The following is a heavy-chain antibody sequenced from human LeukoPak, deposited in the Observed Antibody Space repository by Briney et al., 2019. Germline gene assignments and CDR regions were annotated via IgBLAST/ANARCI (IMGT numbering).Heavy chain of an antibody. J-gene: IGHJ4*02. CDR2: INHSGST. Sequence: SETLSLACAVYGGSFSGYYWSWIRRAPGKGLEWIGEINHSGSTNYNPSLKSRVTISVDTSKNQFSLKLSSVTAADTAVYYCAKRQRSGYIGYWGQGTLVTVSS. CDR1: GGSFSGYY. CDR3: AKRQRSGYIGY. V-gene: IGHV4-34*01. D-gene: IGHD5-12*01.